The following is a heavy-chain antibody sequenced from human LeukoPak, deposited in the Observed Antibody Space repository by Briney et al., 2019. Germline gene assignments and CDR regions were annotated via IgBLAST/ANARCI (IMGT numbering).Heavy chain of an antibody. D-gene: IGHD6-19*01. CDR1: GYTFTGYY. J-gene: IGHJ6*02. CDR3: ARDSSGIAVAGYYYGMDV. Sequence: RATVKVSCKASGYTFTGYYMYWVRQAPGQGLEWMGWINPNSGGTNYAQKFQGRVTMTRDTSISTAYMELSRLRSDDTAVYYCARDSSGIAVAGYYYGMDVWGQGTTVTVSS. V-gene: IGHV1-2*02. CDR2: INPNSGGT.